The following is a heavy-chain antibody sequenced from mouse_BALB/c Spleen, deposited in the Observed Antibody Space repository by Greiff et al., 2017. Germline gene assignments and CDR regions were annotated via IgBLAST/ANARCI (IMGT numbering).Heavy chain of an antibody. CDR1: GFTFSSYA. Sequence: EVKVVESGGGLVKPGGSLKLSCAASGFTFSSYAMSWVRQTPEKRLEWVASISSGGSTYYPDSVKGRFTISRDNARNILYLQMSSLRSEDTAMYYCAREITTVPFAYWGQGTLVTVSA. CDR3: AREITTVPFAY. J-gene: IGHJ3*01. CDR2: ISSGGST. V-gene: IGHV5-6-5*01. D-gene: IGHD1-1*01.